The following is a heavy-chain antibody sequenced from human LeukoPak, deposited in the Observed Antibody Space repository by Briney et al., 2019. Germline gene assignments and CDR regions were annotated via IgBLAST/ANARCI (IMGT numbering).Heavy chain of an antibody. V-gene: IGHV3-15*01. D-gene: IGHD3-22*01. Sequence: AGGSLRLSCAASGFTFSNAWMRWVRQAPGKGLEWVGRIKSKTDGGTTDYAAPVKGRFTISRDDSKNTLYLQMNSLKTEDTAVYYCTTDSSSGYYDSSGYPPDYWGQGTLVTVSS. CDR3: TTDSSSGYYDSSGYPPDY. J-gene: IGHJ4*02. CDR2: IKSKTDGGTT. CDR1: GFTFSNAW.